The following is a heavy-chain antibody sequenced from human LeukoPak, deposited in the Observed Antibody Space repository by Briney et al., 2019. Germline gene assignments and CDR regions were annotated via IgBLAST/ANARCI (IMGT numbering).Heavy chain of an antibody. CDR2: ISSSGSTI. D-gene: IGHD2/OR15-2a*01. J-gene: IGHJ6*03. Sequence: GGSLRLSCAASGFTFSSYEMNWVRQAPGKGLEWVSYISSSGSTIYYADSVKGRFTISRDNAKNSLYLQMNSLRAEDTAVYYCTRDRTTYYYYYMDVWGKGTTVTVSS. CDR1: GFTFSSYE. V-gene: IGHV3-48*03. CDR3: TRDRTTYYYYYMDV.